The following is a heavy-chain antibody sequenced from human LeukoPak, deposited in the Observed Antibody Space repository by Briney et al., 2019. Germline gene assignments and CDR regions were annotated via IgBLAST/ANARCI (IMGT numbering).Heavy chain of an antibody. Sequence: SLRLSCAASGFTFSSYEMNWVRQAPGKGLAWVAYISSSGSTIYYADSVKGRFTISRDNAKNSLYLQMNSLRADDTAVYYCARFPSCFTMVRGVISAIDYWGQGTLVTVSS. V-gene: IGHV3-48*03. J-gene: IGHJ4*02. CDR1: GFTFSSYE. CDR3: ARFPSCFTMVRGVISAIDY. D-gene: IGHD3-10*01. CDR2: ISSSGSTI.